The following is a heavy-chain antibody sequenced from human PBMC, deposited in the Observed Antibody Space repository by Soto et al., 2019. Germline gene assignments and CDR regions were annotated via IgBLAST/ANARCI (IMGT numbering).Heavy chain of an antibody. Sequence: QVQLVESGGGLVRPGGSLRLSCAGSGFPFRDYYMSWIRQAPGKGLEWVSYRNIRVSTFFYADSVKGRFTISRDNAKNSLYLQMTSLRVEDTAIYYCARESVTATVDYWGQGAMVTVSS. J-gene: IGHJ4*02. CDR2: RNIRVSTF. D-gene: IGHD2-21*02. CDR3: ARESVTATVDY. V-gene: IGHV3-11*01. CDR1: GFPFRDYY.